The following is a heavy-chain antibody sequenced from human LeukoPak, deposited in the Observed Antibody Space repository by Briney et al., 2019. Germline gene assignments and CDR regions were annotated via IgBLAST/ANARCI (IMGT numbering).Heavy chain of an antibody. CDR1: GGSISSYY. D-gene: IGHD2-2*01. CDR2: IYYSGST. J-gene: IGHJ6*03. V-gene: IGHV4-59*01. CDR3: ASRPAYYYYMDV. Sequence: SETLSLTCTVSGGSISSYYWSWIRRPPGKGLEWIGYIYYSGSTNYNPSLKSRVTISVDTSKNQLSLKLSSVTAADTAVYYCASRPAYYYYMDVWRKGTTVTVSS.